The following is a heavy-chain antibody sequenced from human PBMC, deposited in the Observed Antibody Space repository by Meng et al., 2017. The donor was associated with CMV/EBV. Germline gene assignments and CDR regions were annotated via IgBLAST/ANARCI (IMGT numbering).Heavy chain of an antibody. J-gene: IGHJ6*02. CDR3: ARNDHDFWSGYSYGMDV. CDR2: ISSSGSTI. CDR1: GFTFSDYY. V-gene: IGHV3-11*04. D-gene: IGHD3-3*01. Sequence: GESLKISCAASGFTFSDYYMRWIRQAPGTGLEWVSYISSSGSTIYYADSVKGRFTISRDNAKNSLYLQMNSLRAEDTAVYYCARNDHDFWSGYSYGMDVWGQGTTVTVSS.